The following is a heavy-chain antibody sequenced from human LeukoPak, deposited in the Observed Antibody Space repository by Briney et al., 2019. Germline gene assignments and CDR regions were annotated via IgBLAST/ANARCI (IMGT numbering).Heavy chain of an antibody. V-gene: IGHV4-61*02. D-gene: IGHD4-17*01. J-gene: IGHJ5*02. CDR2: IYTSGST. Sequence: SETLSLTCTVSGGSISSGSYDWRWIRQPGGKGLEWIVRIYTSGSTNYNPSLKSRVTISVDTSKNQFSLKLSSVTAADTAVYYCARGEIDYGDYVVWFDPWGQGTLVTVSS. CDR1: GGSISSGSYD. CDR3: ARGEIDYGDYVVWFDP.